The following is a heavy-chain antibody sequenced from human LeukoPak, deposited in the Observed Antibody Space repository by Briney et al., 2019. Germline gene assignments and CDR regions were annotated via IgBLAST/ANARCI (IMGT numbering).Heavy chain of an antibody. D-gene: IGHD3-22*01. CDR1: GGSISSYY. CDR3: ARYSYDSSGYYSLDY. J-gene: IGHJ4*02. Sequence: SETLSLTCTVSGGSISSYYWSWIRHPPGKGVEGIGYIYYSGSTNYNPSLKSRVTISVDTSKNQFSLKLSSLTAADTAVYYCARYSYDSSGYYSLDYWGQGTLVTVSS. V-gene: IGHV4-59*01. CDR2: IYYSGST.